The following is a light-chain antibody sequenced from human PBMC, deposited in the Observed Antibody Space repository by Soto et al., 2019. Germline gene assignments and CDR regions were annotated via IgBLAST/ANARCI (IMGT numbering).Light chain of an antibody. J-gene: IGLJ1*01. CDR2: DNN. CDR3: QSYDSSLSGLYV. V-gene: IGLV1-40*01. Sequence: QSALAQPPSVSGAPGQRVTISCTGSSSNIGADYDVYWYQQLPGTAPKLLIYDNNNRPSGVPDRFSGSKSGTSASLAITGLQAEDEADYYCQSYDSSLSGLYVFGTGTKVTV. CDR1: SSNIGADYD.